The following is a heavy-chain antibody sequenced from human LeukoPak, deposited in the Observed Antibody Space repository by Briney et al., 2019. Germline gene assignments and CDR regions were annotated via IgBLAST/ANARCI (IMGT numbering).Heavy chain of an antibody. J-gene: IGHJ4*02. CDR3: ARLSGGSYPEEPFDY. CDR1: GYSFTSYW. Sequence: GASLKISCKGSGYSFTSYWIGWVRQMPGKGLEWMGIIYPGDSDTRYSPSFQGQVTISADKSISTAYLQWSSLKASDTAMYYCARLSGGSYPEEPFDYWGQGTLVTVSS. D-gene: IGHD1-26*01. CDR2: IYPGDSDT. V-gene: IGHV5-51*01.